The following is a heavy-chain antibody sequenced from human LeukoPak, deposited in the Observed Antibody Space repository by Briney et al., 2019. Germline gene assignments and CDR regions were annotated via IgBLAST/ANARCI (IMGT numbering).Heavy chain of an antibody. D-gene: IGHD6-19*01. CDR2: IYYSGST. CDR3: AREEGSGDYFDY. Sequence: SETLSLTCTVSGVSISSYYWSWIRQPPGKGLEWIGYIYYSGSTNYNPSLKSRVTISVDTSKNQFSLKLSSVTAADTAVYYCAREEGSGDYFDYWGQGTLVTVSS. V-gene: IGHV4-59*01. CDR1: GVSISSYY. J-gene: IGHJ4*02.